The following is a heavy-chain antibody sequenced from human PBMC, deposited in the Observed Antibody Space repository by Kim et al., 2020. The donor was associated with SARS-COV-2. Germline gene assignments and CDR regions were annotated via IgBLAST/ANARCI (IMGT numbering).Heavy chain of an antibody. D-gene: IGHD3-3*01. J-gene: IGHJ3*02. CDR2: IYYSGST. CDR1: GGSISSGDYY. Sequence: SETLSLTCTVSGGSISSGDYYWSWIRQPPGKGLEWIGYIYYSGSTYYNPSLKSRVTISVDTSKNQFSLKLSSVTAADTAVYYCARGEGITIFGVVIIGAFDICGQGTMVTVSS. CDR3: ARGEGITIFGVVIIGAFDI. V-gene: IGHV4-30-4*01.